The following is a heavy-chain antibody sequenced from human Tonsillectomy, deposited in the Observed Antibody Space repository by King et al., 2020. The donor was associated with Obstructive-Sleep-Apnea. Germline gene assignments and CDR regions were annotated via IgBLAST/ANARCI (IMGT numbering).Heavy chain of an antibody. Sequence: QLQESGPGLVKPSQTLSLTCTVSGGSISSYYWSWIRQPPGKGLEWIGYIYYSGSTNYNPSLKSRVTISVDTSKHQFSLKLSSVTAADTAVYYCAGMNFGSGSKFDYWGQGTLVTVSS. CDR2: IYYSGST. CDR3: AGMNFGSGSKFDY. CDR1: GGSISSYY. J-gene: IGHJ4*02. D-gene: IGHD3-10*01. V-gene: IGHV4-59*08.